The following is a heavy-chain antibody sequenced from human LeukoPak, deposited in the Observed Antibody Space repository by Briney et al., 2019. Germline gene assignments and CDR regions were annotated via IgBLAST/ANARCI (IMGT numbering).Heavy chain of an antibody. V-gene: IGHV3-30*03. CDR1: GFTFSSYG. CDR2: ISYDGSNK. J-gene: IGHJ4*02. D-gene: IGHD6-19*01. Sequence: GGSLRLSCAASGFTFSSYGMHWVRQAPGKGLEWVAVISYDGSNKYYADSVKGRFAISRDNSKNTLYLQMNSLRAEDTAVYYCARLGGWTATFWGQGTLVTVSS. CDR3: ARLGGWTATF.